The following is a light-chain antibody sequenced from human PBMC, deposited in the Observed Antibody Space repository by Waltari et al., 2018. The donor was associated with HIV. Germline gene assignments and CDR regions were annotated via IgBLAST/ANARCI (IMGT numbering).Light chain of an antibody. CDR1: SSDVGAYNS. CDR2: DVS. J-gene: IGLJ2*01. CDR3: TSYINNGALV. Sequence: QSALTQPASVSGSPGQSITISCTGTSSDVGAYNSVSWYPHHPGKAPKLVIFDVSERPTGISNRFSGSKSGNTASLTISGLQAEDEADFYCTSYINNGALVFGGGTKLTVL. V-gene: IGLV2-14*03.